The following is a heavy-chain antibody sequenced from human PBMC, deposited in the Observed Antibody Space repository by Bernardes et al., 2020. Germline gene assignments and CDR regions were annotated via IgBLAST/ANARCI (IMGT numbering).Heavy chain of an antibody. J-gene: IGHJ4*02. CDR1: GFTFSSYA. CDR2: IIDSGGRT. Sequence: GSLRLSCEASGFTFSSYAMSWVRQAPGKGLEWVSIIIDSGGRTYYADSVKGRFTVSRDNSKNTLYLQMNSLRAEDTAVYYCAKGRYSGGSALVDYWGQGALVTVSS. D-gene: IGHD1-26*01. CDR3: AKGRYSGGSALVDY. V-gene: IGHV3-23*01.